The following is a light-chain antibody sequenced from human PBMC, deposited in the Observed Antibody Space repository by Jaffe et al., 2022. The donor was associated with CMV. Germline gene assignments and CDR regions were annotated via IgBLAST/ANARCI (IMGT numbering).Light chain of an antibody. CDR2: GAS. CDR3: QQYVTSPGT. J-gene: IGKJ2*01. CDR1: QSISTSH. Sequence: EIVLTQSPGTLSLSPGERATLSCRASQSISTSHLAWYQQKPGQAPRLLISGASGRATDLPDRFTGSGSGTDFTLTISRLEPEDFAVYYCQQYVTSPGTFGQGTKLEIK. V-gene: IGKV3-20*01.